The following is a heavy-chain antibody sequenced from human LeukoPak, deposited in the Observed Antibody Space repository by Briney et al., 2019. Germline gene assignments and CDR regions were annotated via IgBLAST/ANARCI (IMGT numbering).Heavy chain of an antibody. D-gene: IGHD3-9*01. J-gene: IGHJ6*02. CDR1: GYSFTSYW. Sequence: GEPLRISCKGSGYSFTSYWISWVRQMPGKGLEWMGRIDPSDSYTNYSPSFQGHVTISADKSISTAYLQWSSLKASDTAMYYCARRRHDILTGSSYGMDVWGQGTTVTVSS. CDR3: ARRRHDILTGSSYGMDV. V-gene: IGHV5-10-1*01. CDR2: IDPSDSYT.